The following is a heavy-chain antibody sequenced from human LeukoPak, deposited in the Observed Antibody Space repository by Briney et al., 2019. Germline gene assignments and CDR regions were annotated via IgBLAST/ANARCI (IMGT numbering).Heavy chain of an antibody. J-gene: IGHJ4*02. CDR3: ARVPLYCSGGSCYPHFDY. CDR2: IYYSGNT. V-gene: IGHV4-61*01. D-gene: IGHD2-15*01. CDR1: GGSVSSGSYY. Sequence: SETLSLTCTVSGGSVSSGSYYWSWIRQPPGKGLEWIGYIYYSGNTNYNPSLKSRLTMSVDTSKHQFSLKLSSVTAADTAVYYCARVPLYCSGGSCYPHFDYWGQGTLVTVSS.